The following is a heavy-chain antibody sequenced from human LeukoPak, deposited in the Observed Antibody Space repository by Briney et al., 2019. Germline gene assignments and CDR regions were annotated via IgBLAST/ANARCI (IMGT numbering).Heavy chain of an antibody. CDR1: GGSTSSYY. J-gene: IGHJ3*01. Sequence: SETLSLTCTVSGGSTSSYYWSWIRQPPGKGLEWIGSLYDSGSTNSNPSLKTRVTMSVDTSKNRFSLNLSSMTTADTAVYYCARANMIISAFDFWGQGTMVTVSS. CDR3: ARANMIISAFDF. V-gene: IGHV4-59*01. CDR2: LYDSGST. D-gene: IGHD3-16*01.